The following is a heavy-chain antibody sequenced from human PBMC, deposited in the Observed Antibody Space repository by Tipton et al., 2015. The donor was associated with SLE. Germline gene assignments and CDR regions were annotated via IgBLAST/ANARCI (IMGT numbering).Heavy chain of an antibody. CDR3: ARGGFYPGSGNQYYFDY. V-gene: IGHV3-23*01. Sequence: SLRLSCAASRFTFSTYGMRWVRQSPEKGLEWVSSISGSDGSTYYADSVKGRFTISRDNSKNTLYLQMNSLRSEDTALYYCARGGFYPGSGNQYYFDYWGQGTLVTVSS. CDR1: RFTFSTYG. D-gene: IGHD3-10*01. J-gene: IGHJ4*02. CDR2: ISGSDGST.